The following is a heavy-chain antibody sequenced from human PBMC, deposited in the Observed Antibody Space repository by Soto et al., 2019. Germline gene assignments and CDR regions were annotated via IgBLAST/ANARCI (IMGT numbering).Heavy chain of an antibody. Sequence: GASVKVSCKASGYTFTSYGISWVRQAPGQGLEWMGWISAYNGNTNYAQKLQGRVTMTTDTSTSTAYMELRSLRSDDTAVYYCARDRVLIDYYYDMDVWGRGTTVTVSS. D-gene: IGHD3-16*01. V-gene: IGHV1-18*01. CDR1: GYTFTSYG. J-gene: IGHJ6*02. CDR3: ARDRVLIDYYYDMDV. CDR2: ISAYNGNT.